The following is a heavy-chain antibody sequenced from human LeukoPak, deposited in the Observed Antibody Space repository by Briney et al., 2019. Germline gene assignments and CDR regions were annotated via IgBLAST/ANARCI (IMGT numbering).Heavy chain of an antibody. D-gene: IGHD2-2*01. CDR1: AFTFSNYW. Sequence: GGSLRLSCAASAFTFSNYWMSWVRQAPGKGLEWVANINQDESDKYYVDSVKGRFTISRDNAKNSLYLQMNSLRAEDTAVYYCARNLPAADYWGQGTLVTVSS. CDR2: INQDESDK. J-gene: IGHJ4*02. V-gene: IGHV3-7*01. CDR3: ARNLPAADY.